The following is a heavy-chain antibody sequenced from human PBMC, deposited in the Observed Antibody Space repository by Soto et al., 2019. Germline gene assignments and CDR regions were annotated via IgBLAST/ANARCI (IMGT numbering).Heavy chain of an antibody. J-gene: IGHJ4*02. Sequence: SETLSLTCSVSGGSINSFYWSWIRQPPGKGLEWIGYMYYSGSTTYNPSLKSRVTISVDTSKKQFSLKLSSVTAADTAVYYCARWGYCSSTNCYPDYWGQGTLVTVPS. D-gene: IGHD2-2*01. CDR3: ARWGYCSSTNCYPDY. V-gene: IGHV4-59*08. CDR2: MYYSGST. CDR1: GGSINSFY.